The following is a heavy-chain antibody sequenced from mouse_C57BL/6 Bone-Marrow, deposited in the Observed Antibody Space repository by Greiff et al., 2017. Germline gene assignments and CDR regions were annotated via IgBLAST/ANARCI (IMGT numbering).Heavy chain of an antibody. J-gene: IGHJ2*01. CDR1: GFNIKDDS. Sequence: VQLKESGAELVRPGASVKLSCTASGFNIKDDSMHWVKQRPEQGLEWIGWIDPGNGDTEYASKFQGKATITVDTSSNTAYLQLSSLTSEDTAVYYCTTVVHYWGQGTTLTVSS. CDR3: TTVVHY. D-gene: IGHD1-1*01. CDR2: IDPGNGDT. V-gene: IGHV14-4*01.